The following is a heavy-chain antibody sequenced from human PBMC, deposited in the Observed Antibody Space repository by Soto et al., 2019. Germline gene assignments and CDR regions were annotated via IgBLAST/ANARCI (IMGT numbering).Heavy chain of an antibody. J-gene: IGHJ6*03. CDR3: AREVVPATVDFYYYYIDF. D-gene: IGHD2-2*01. Sequence: QVQLQESGPGLVKPSQTLSLTCTVSGGFISSGDYYWNWIRQLPGKGLEWIGYIEHSGSSFYIPSLKGRVALALDTSKNQFSLKLNSVTAADTAVYYCAREVVPATVDFYYYYIDFWGKGTTVTVSS. CDR1: GGFISSGDYY. CDR2: IEHSGSS. V-gene: IGHV4-31*03.